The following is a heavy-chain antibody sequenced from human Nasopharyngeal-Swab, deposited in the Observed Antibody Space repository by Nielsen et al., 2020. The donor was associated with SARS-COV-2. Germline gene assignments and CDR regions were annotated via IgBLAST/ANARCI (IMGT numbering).Heavy chain of an antibody. J-gene: IGHJ4*02. D-gene: IGHD6-19*01. CDR2: IIPIFGTA. CDR3: ERDGYSSGLGY. Sequence: WVRQAPGQGLEWMGGIIPIFGTANYAQKFQGRVTITADESTSTAYMELSSLRSEDTAVYYCERDGYSSGLGYWGQGTLVTVSS. V-gene: IGHV1-69*01.